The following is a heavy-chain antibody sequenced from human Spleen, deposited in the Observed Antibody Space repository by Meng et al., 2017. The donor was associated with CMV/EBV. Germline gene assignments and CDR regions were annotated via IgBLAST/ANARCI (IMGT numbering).Heavy chain of an antibody. CDR2: ISDRALST. CDR3: AKDPRGSSGY. J-gene: IGHJ4*02. CDR1: GFTFSSYS. D-gene: IGHD3-22*01. Sequence: GESLKISCAASGFTFSSYSMNWVRQAPGKGLEWVSAISDRALSTYYADSVKGRFTISRDNSKNTLYLQMNSLRAEDTAVYYCAKDPRGSSGYWGQGTLVTVSS. V-gene: IGHV3-23*01.